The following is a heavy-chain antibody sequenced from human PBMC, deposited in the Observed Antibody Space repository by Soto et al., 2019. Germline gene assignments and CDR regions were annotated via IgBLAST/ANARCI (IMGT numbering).Heavy chain of an antibody. J-gene: IGHJ4*02. D-gene: IGHD5-18*01. CDR2: IYYSGST. Sequence: SETLSLTCTGSGGSISSYYWSWIRQPPGKGLEWIGYIYYSGSTYYNPSLKSRVTISVDTSKNQFSLKLSSVTAADTAVYYCARDGDTAMVYFDYWGQGTLVTVSS. CDR3: ARDGDTAMVYFDY. CDR1: GGSISSYY. V-gene: IGHV4-59*12.